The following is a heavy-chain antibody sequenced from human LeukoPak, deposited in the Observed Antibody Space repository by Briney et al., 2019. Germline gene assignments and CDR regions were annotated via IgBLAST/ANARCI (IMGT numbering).Heavy chain of an antibody. CDR2: IIPILGIA. J-gene: IGHJ6*02. CDR1: GGTFSSYA. CDR3: ARGAAGTTYSYHYGMDV. Sequence: SVKVSCKASGGTFSSYAISWVRQAPGQGLEWMGRIIPILGIANYAQKFQGRVTITAAKSTSTAYMELSSLRSEDTAVYYCARGAAGTTYSYHYGMDVWGQGTTVTVSS. D-gene: IGHD1-7*01. V-gene: IGHV1-69*04.